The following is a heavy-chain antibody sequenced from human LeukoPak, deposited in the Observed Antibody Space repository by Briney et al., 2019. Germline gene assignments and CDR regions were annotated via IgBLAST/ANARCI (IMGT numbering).Heavy chain of an antibody. J-gene: IGHJ3*02. V-gene: IGHV3-7*04. CDR3: ARVRWSYPWAGGAFDI. Sequence: GGSLRLSCAASGFTFSSYWMSWVRQAPGKGLEWVANIKQDGSEKYYVDSVKGRFTISRDNAKNSLYLQMNSLRAEDTAVYYCARVRWSYPWAGGAFDIWGQGTMVTVSS. CDR1: GFTFSSYW. CDR2: IKQDGSEK. D-gene: IGHD1-26*01.